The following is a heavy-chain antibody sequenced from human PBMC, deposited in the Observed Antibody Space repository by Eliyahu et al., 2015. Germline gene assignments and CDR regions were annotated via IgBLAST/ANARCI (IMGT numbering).Heavy chain of an antibody. CDR3: ARDRGYDFWSDQSEEYYMDV. CDR1: GGSIXSGXYY. V-gene: IGHV4-61*02. Sequence: QVQLQESGPGLVKPSQTLSLTCXVSGGSIXSGXYYWXWIRQPAGKGLEWIGRIYTSGSTNYNPSXKSRVTISVDTSKNQFSLKLSSVTAADTAVYYCARDRGYDFWSDQSEEYYMDVWGKGTTVTVSS. D-gene: IGHD3-3*01. CDR2: IYTSGST. J-gene: IGHJ6*03.